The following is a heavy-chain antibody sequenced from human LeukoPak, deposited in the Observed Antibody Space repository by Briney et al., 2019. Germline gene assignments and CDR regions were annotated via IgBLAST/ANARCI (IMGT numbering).Heavy chain of an antibody. Sequence: GGSLRLSCAASGFTVSSNYMSWVRQAPGEGLEWVSVIYSGGSTYYADSVKGRFTISRHNSKNTLYLQMNSLRAEDTAVYYCARGERGYIDYWGQGTLVTVSS. CDR2: IYSGGST. D-gene: IGHD5-12*01. V-gene: IGHV3-53*04. CDR1: GFTVSSNY. CDR3: ARGERGYIDY. J-gene: IGHJ4*02.